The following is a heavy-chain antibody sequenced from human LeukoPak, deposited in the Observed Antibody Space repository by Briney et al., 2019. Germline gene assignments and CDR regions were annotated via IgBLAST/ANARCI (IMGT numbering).Heavy chain of an antibody. CDR1: GGSISSGGYY. J-gene: IGHJ4*02. V-gene: IGHV4-61*08. CDR3: ARAPPAPDYDFWSGPFDY. D-gene: IGHD3-3*01. CDR2: IYYSGST. Sequence: PSQTLSLTCTVSGGSISSGGYYWSWIRQPPGKGLEWIGYIYYSGSTNYNPSLKSRVTISVDTSKNQFSLKLSSVTAADTAVYYCARAPPAPDYDFWSGPFDYWGQGTLVTVSS.